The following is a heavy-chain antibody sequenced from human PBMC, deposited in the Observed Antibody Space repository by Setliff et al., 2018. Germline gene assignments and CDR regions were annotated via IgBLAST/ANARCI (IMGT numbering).Heavy chain of an antibody. D-gene: IGHD6-19*01. CDR3: ARVGVTSGWAY. J-gene: IGHJ4*02. CDR2: IYHSGNT. V-gene: IGHV4-38-2*02. Sequence: SETLSLTCNVSGDSISSTYHWGWIRQSPGKGLEWIGTIYHSGNTYYNPSLNSRLTISVDTSKNQFSLNLNSVTAADTAVYYCARVGVTSGWAYWGLGTLVTVSS. CDR1: GDSISSTYH.